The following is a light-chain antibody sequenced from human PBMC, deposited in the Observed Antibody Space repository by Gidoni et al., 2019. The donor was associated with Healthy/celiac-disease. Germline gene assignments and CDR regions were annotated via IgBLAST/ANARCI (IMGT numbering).Light chain of an antibody. CDR1: SSHIGEGYD. CDR3: QAYDSSLPVV. J-gene: IGLJ2*01. Sequence: QSVLTHPPPVSRAPGHSVTISCTGSSSHIGEGYDVHWYQQLPGTAPKLPIYGNSNRPAGVPDRVSDSKSGASASLAITGLQAEDEADYYCQAYDSSLPVVFGGGTKLTVL. CDR2: GNS. V-gene: IGLV1-40*01.